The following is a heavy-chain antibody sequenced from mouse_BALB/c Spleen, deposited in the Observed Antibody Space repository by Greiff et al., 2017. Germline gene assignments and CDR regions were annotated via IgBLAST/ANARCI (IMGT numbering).Heavy chain of an antibody. CDR2: ISDGGSYT. CDR1: GFTFSDYY. CDR3: ARDPYDGYYDYAMDY. J-gene: IGHJ2*01. Sequence: EVKLVESGGGLVKPGGSLKLSCAASGFTFSDYYLYWVRQPPEKRLEGVATISDGGSYTYYPDSVKGRFTISRDNAKNYLYLQMSSLKSEDTAMYYCARDPYDGYYDYAMDYGGQGTTLTVSS. D-gene: IGHD2-3*01. V-gene: IGHV5-4*02.